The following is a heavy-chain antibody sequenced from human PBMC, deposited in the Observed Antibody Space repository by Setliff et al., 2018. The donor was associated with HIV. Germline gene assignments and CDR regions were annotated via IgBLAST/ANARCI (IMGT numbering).Heavy chain of an antibody. CDR1: GFTFSSYS. CDR2: ISSSSSYI. J-gene: IGHJ4*02. CDR3: AKDLSYYDSSGPIDY. Sequence: GGSLRLSCAASGFTFSSYSMNWVRQAPGKGLEWVSSISSSSSYIYYADSVKGRFTISRDNSKNTLYLQMNSLRAEDTAVYYCAKDLSYYDSSGPIDYWGQGTLVTVSS. V-gene: IGHV3-21*01. D-gene: IGHD3-22*01.